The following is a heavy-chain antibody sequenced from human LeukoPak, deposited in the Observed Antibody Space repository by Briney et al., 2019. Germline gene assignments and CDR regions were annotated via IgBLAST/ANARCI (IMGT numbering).Heavy chain of an antibody. CDR2: INPDTGDT. CDR3: ARSDSYTWFDP. D-gene: IGHD2-15*01. V-gene: IGHV1-2*02. J-gene: IGHJ5*02. CDR1: GYTFSSYT. Sequence: ASVKVSCKASGYTFSSYTMIWVRQAPGQGLEWMGWINPDTGDTSYAQNFQGRVTLTRDTSVSTVYVELSRLRSVDTAVYYCARSDSYTWFDPWGQGTLVTVSS.